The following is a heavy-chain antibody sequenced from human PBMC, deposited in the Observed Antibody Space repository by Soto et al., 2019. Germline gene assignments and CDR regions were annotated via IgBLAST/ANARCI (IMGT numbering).Heavy chain of an antibody. CDR3: ARHIAARPGRGWFDP. CDR2: IDPSDSYT. D-gene: IGHD6-6*01. V-gene: IGHV5-10-1*01. Sequence: GESLKISCKGSGYSFTSYWISWVRQMPGKGLEWMGRIDPSDSYTNYSPSFQGHVTISADKSISTAYLQWSSLKASDTAMYYCARHIAARPGRGWFDPWGQGTLVTV. CDR1: GYSFTSYW. J-gene: IGHJ5*02.